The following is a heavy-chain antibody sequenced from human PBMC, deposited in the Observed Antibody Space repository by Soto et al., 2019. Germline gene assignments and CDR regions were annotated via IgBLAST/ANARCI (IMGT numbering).Heavy chain of an antibody. CDR3: AAGGAAAGRGRFSYYYGMDV. CDR2: IVVGSGNT. D-gene: IGHD6-13*01. Sequence: ASVKVSCKASGFTFTSSAVQWVRQARGQRLEWIGWIVVGSGNTNYAQKFQERVTITRDMSTSTAYMELSSLRSEDTAVYYCAAGGAAAGRGRFSYYYGMDVWGQGTTVTVSS. V-gene: IGHV1-58*01. J-gene: IGHJ6*02. CDR1: GFTFTSSA.